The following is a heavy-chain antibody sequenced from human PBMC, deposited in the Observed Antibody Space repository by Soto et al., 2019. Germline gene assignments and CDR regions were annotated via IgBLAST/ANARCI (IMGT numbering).Heavy chain of an antibody. CDR1: GFTFSSYA. CDR2: ISYDGSNK. V-gene: IGHV3-30-3*01. Sequence: QVQLVESGGGVVQPGRSLRLSCAASGFTFSSYAMHWVRQAPGKGLEWVAVISYDGSNKYYADSVKGRFTISRDNSKTTLYLQMNSLRAEDTAVYYCARVIAGNFDYWGQGTLVTVSS. J-gene: IGHJ4*02. CDR3: ARVIAGNFDY. D-gene: IGHD6-13*01.